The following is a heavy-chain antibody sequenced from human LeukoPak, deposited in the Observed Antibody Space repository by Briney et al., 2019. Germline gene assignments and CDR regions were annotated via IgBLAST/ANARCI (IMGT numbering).Heavy chain of an antibody. V-gene: IGHV4-4*07. CDR1: GGSISSYY. CDR2: IYTSGST. Sequence: SETLSLTCTVSGGSISSYYWSWIRQPAGKGLEWIGRIYTSGSTNYNPSLKSRVTMSVGTSKNQFSLKLSSVTAADTAVYYCARGGKNYDFWSGYYFDDAFDIWGQGTMVTVSS. J-gene: IGHJ3*02. CDR3: ARGGKNYDFWSGYYFDDAFDI. D-gene: IGHD3-3*01.